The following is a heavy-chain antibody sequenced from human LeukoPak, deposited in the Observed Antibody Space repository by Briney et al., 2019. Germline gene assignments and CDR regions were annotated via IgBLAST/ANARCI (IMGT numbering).Heavy chain of an antibody. J-gene: IGHJ4*02. CDR1: GSLISSTPYY. Sequence: SETLSLTCNVSGSLISSTPYYWGWIRQPPGKGLEWIGSVYYYGSAHYNPSLKSRVTISVDKSKNQFSLKMDSVTATDTALYFCVGHAGPRRRDGYIWHFYCGEGTLVTVSS. D-gene: IGHD5-24*01. V-gene: IGHV4-39*01. CDR2: VYYYGSA. CDR3: VGHAGPRRRDGYIWHFY.